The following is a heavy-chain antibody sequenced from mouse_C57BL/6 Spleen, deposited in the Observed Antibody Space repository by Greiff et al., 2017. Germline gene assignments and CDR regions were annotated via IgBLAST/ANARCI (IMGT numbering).Heavy chain of an antibody. CDR2: IWTGGGT. Sequence: VKLMESGPGLVAPSQSLSITCTVSGFSLTSYAISWVRQPPGKGLEWLGVIWTGGGTNYNSALKSRLSISKDNSKSQVFLKMNSLQTDDTARYYCARNYYGSRLHAMDYWGQGTSVTVSS. D-gene: IGHD1-1*01. CDR3: ARNYYGSRLHAMDY. CDR1: GFSLTSYA. V-gene: IGHV2-9-1*01. J-gene: IGHJ4*01.